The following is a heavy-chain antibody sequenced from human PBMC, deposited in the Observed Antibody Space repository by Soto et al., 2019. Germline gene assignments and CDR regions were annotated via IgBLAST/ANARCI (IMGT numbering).Heavy chain of an antibody. J-gene: IGHJ4*02. CDR2: MSGDGRT. V-gene: IGHV3-23*01. D-gene: IGHD3-22*01. CDR1: GFTFSDSG. Sequence: HPGGSLRLSCVGSGFTFSDSGMAWVRQAPGKGLEWLSVMSGDGRTRYALSVTGRFTISRDNSKNTLYLQMRSLRAEDAAAYYCVKWHTSNFDSLPFTGFDFWGQGTQVTVSS. CDR3: VKWHTSNFDSLPFTGFDF.